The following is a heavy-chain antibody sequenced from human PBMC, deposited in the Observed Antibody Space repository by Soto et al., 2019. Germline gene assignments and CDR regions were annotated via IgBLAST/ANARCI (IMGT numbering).Heavy chain of an antibody. V-gene: IGHV3-23*01. CDR2: ISSSGGTT. Sequence: EVQLLESGGGLVQPGGSLRLSCVASEFTFSNYAMNWVRRAPGEGPEWVSLISSSGGTTYYADSVKGRFSISRDNSKNTLYLQMNSLRVEDTAIYFCARDIQGRGATSGDDAFDIWGQGTMVTVSS. D-gene: IGHD2-15*01. CDR1: EFTFSNYA. CDR3: ARDIQGRGATSGDDAFDI. J-gene: IGHJ3*02.